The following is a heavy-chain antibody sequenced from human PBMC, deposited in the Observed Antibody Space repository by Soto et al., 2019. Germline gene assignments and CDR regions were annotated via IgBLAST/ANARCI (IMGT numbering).Heavy chain of an antibody. D-gene: IGHD7-27*01. CDR2: INHSGST. V-gene: IGHV4-34*01. J-gene: IGHJ4*02. CDR1: GGSFSGYY. CDR3: ARGERSGDFDY. Sequence: SETLSLTCAVYGGSFSGYYWSWIRQPPGKGLEWIGEINHSGSTNYNLSLKSRVTISVDTSKNQFSLKLSSVTAADTAVYYCARGERSGDFDYWGQGTLVTVSS.